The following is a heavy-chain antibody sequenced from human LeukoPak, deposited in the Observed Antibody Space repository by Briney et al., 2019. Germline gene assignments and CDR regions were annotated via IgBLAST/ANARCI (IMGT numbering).Heavy chain of an antibody. CDR3: ASVTTVGANDAFDI. D-gene: IGHD1-26*01. V-gene: IGHV3-21*04. Sequence: PGGSLRLSCAASGFTFSSYGMSWVRQAPGKGLEWVSAISGSGSTIYYADSVKGRFTISRDNAKDSLYLQMNSLRAEDTAVYYCASVTTVGANDAFDIWGQGTMVTVSS. CDR2: ISGSGSTI. J-gene: IGHJ3*02. CDR1: GFTFSSYG.